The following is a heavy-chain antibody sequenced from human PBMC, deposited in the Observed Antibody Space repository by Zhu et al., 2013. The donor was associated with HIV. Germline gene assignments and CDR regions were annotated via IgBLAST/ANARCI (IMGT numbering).Heavy chain of an antibody. V-gene: IGHV1-18*01. CDR1: GYTFSDYG. D-gene: IGHD2-15*01. Sequence: QVQLVQSGGEVRKPGASVKVSCQASGYTFSDYGVSWVRQAPGQGLEWIAWISAYNDYTDYAQKFKGRVTMTIDVSTSTVSMDLARLRSDDTAVYYCARDRVRGAPGSFDLWGRGTPVTVSS. CDR2: ISAYNDYT. J-gene: IGHJ2*01. CDR3: ARDRVRGAPGSFDL.